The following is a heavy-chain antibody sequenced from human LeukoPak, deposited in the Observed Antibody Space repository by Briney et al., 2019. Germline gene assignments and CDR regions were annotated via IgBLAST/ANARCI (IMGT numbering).Heavy chain of an antibody. CDR2: IYPGDSDT. Sequence: GESLKISCKGSGYSFGSQWIGWVRQVPGKGLEWMGIIYPGDSDTRYSPSFQGQVTISADKSISTAYLQWSSLKASDTAMYYCARQGAGMATMADYWGQGTLVTVSS. D-gene: IGHD5-12*01. CDR1: GYSFGSQW. V-gene: IGHV5-51*01. CDR3: ARQGAGMATMADY. J-gene: IGHJ4*02.